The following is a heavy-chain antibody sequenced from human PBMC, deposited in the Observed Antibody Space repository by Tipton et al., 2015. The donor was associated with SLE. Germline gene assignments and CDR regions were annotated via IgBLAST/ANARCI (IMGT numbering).Heavy chain of an antibody. D-gene: IGHD1-26*01. CDR1: AWSFSSPD. Sequence: TLSLTCTVYAWSFSSPDWSWIRQPPGKGLEWIGYIYYSGSTNYNPSLKSRVTISVDTSKNQFSLKLSSVTAADTAVYYCVREWGYWGQGTLVTVSS. J-gene: IGHJ4*02. CDR3: VREWGY. CDR2: IYYSGST. V-gene: IGHV4-59*11.